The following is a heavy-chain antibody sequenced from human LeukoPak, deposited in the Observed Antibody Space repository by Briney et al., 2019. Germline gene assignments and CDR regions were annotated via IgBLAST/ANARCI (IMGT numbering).Heavy chain of an antibody. CDR2: ISGGST. D-gene: IGHD6-13*01. CDR1: GFTVSSNE. V-gene: IGHV3-38-3*01. Sequence: AGGSLRLSCAASGFTVSSNEMSWVRQAPGKGLEWVSSISGGSTYYADSRKGRFTISRDNSKNTLHLQMNSLRAEDTAVYYCGGSRSFFWGQGTLVTVSS. J-gene: IGHJ4*02. CDR3: GGSRSFF.